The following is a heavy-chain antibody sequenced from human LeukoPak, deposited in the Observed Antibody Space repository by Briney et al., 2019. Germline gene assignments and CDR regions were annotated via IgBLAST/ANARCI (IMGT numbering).Heavy chain of an antibody. J-gene: IGHJ4*02. V-gene: IGHV3-23*01. D-gene: IGHD6-19*01. CDR2: ISGSGGST. Sequence: GGSLRLSCAASGVTFSSYAMSWVRQAPGEGLEWVSAISGSGGSTYYADSVKGRFTISRDNSKNTLYLKMNSLRAEDTAVYYCAKDRGGSGWYVGDLDYWGQGTLVTVSS. CDR3: AKDRGGSGWYVGDLDY. CDR1: GVTFSSYA.